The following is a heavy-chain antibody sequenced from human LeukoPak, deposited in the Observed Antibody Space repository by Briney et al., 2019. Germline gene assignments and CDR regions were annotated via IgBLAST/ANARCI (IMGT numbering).Heavy chain of an antibody. D-gene: IGHD2-2*01. Sequence: AGGSLRLSCAASGFTFSNYAMSWVRQAPGKGLKWVATVNDNGAATYYADSVKGRFTISRDNSYNTVSLQMNGLRAEDTAVYYCARGIQPHDAFDIWGQGTMVTVSS. CDR1: GFTFSNYA. V-gene: IGHV3-23*01. CDR2: VNDNGAAT. J-gene: IGHJ3*02. CDR3: ARGIQPHDAFDI.